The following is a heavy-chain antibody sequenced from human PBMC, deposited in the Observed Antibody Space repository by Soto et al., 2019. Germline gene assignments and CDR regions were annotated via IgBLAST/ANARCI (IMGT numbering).Heavy chain of an antibody. V-gene: IGHV4-39*01. CDR3: ARLRLGESSDY. CDR2: IYYSGST. CDR1: GGSISSSSYY. Sequence: PSETLSLTCTVSGGSISSSSYYWGWIRQPPGKGLEWIGSIYYSGSTYYNPSLKSRVTISVDTSKNQFSLKLSSVTAADTAVYYCARLRLGESSDYWGQGTLVTVSS. D-gene: IGHD3-16*01. J-gene: IGHJ4*02.